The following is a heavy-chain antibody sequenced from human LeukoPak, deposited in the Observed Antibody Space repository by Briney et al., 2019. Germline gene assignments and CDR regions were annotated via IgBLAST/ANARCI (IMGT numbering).Heavy chain of an antibody. Sequence: YPGGSLRLSCAASGFTFTSYAMSWVRQAPGKGLEWVSGITGSGGITYFADSVKGRFTISRDNSKNTLYLQMNSLRAEDTAVYYCARGSISPYGMDVWGLGTTVTVSS. CDR1: GFTFTSYA. CDR3: ARGSISPYGMDV. J-gene: IGHJ6*02. CDR2: ITGSGGIT. V-gene: IGHV3-23*01. D-gene: IGHD2-2*01.